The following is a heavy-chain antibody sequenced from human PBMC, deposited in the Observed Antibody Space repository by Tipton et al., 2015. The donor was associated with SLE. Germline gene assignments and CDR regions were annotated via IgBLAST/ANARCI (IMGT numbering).Heavy chain of an antibody. Sequence: TLSLTCTVSGGSISGYYWSWIRQSPGKGLEWIGYIYNSESTNYNPSLKSRVTISVDTSKNHFSLKLSSVTAADTAVYYCARHRGYSSSWDFDYWGQGTLVTVSS. CDR2: IYNSEST. J-gene: IGHJ4*02. D-gene: IGHD6-13*01. CDR3: ARHRGYSSSWDFDY. V-gene: IGHV4-59*08. CDR1: GGSISGYY.